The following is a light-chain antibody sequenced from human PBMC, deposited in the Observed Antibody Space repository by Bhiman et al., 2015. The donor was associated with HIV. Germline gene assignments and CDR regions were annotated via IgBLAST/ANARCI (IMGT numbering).Light chain of an antibody. CDR2: DVI. CDR3: CSYAGSSSYV. J-gene: IGLJ1*01. CDR1: SSDVGGYDH. V-gene: IGLV2-23*02. Sequence: QSALTQPASVSGSPGQSVTISCTGTSSDVGGYDHVSWYRQHPGNAPQMIIYDVIERPSGVPYRFSGSKSGNTASLTISGLQAEDEADYYCCSYAGSSSYVFGTGTKVTVL.